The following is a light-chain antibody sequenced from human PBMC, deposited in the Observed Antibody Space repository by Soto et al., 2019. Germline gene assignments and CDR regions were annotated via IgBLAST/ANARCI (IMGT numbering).Light chain of an antibody. V-gene: IGLV1-47*01. CDR2: TNN. CDR1: SSNIGGNY. Sequence: QSVLTQPPSASGTPGQSVTISCSGSSSNIGGNYVYWYQQLPGTAPKLLIFTNNQRPSGVPERFSASKSATSASLAISGLRSEDEADYYCAAWDDSLTAPVFGGGTQLTVL. J-gene: IGLJ3*02. CDR3: AAWDDSLTAPV.